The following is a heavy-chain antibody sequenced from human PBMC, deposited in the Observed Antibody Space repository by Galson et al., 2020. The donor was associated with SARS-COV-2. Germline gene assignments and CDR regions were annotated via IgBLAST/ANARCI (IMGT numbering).Heavy chain of an antibody. Sequence: GGSLRLSCAASGFTFSSYWMHWVRQAPGTGLVWVSRINSDGSSTSYADSVKGRFTISRDNAKNTLYLQMNSLRAEDTAVYYCARAPSYYDILTGYYHDAFDIWGQGTMVTVSS. V-gene: IGHV3-74*01. J-gene: IGHJ3*02. D-gene: IGHD3-9*01. CDR3: ARAPSYYDILTGYYHDAFDI. CDR1: GFTFSSYW. CDR2: INSDGSST.